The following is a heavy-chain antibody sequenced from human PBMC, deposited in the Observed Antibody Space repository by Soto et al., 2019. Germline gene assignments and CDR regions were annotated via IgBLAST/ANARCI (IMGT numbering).Heavy chain of an antibody. Sequence: GGSLRLSCAVSGFTFSDYGMHWVRQAPGKGLEWVAVMSYAGTYKYYADSVKGRFTISRDLSGNTLFLQMNSLRLEDTAVYFCAKEMYPRTGLDSSAPWGDYWGQGTLVTVSS. CDR1: GFTFSDYG. J-gene: IGHJ4*02. D-gene: IGHD6-25*01. V-gene: IGHV3-30*18. CDR2: MSYAGTYK. CDR3: AKEMYPRTGLDSSAPWGDY.